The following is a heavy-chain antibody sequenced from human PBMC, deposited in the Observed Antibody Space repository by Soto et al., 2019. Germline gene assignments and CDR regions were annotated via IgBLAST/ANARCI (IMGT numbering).Heavy chain of an antibody. Sequence: PPETLSLTCTVSGGSFRTYYWSWIRQPPGKGLEWIGYIHYTGSTSYNPSLKSRVTISMDTSKTQFSLKVRSVTSADTAVYYCARRPGDPRDLLDFWSQRALVPVSS. J-gene: IGHJ4*02. CDR2: IHYTGST. CDR1: GGSFRTYY. V-gene: IGHV4-59*01. CDR3: ARRPGDPRDLLDF.